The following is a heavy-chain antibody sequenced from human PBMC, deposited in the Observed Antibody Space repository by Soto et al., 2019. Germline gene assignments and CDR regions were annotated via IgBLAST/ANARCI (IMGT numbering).Heavy chain of an antibody. J-gene: IGHJ4*02. Sequence: PTLSRTCAISGDSVYRNSAGWNGNRQRASRGLEWLGRTYYRSKWYNDYALSVKGRITIIPDTSKNQFSLQLNSVTPEDTAVYYCARALIDGVFAYWGQGTPVTVSS. V-gene: IGHV6-1*01. CDR2: TYYRSKWYN. D-gene: IGHD3-3*01. CDR1: GDSVYRNSAG. CDR3: ARALIDGVFAY.